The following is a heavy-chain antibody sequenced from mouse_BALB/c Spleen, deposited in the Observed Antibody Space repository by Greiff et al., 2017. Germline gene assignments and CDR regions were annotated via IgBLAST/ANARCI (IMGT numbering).Heavy chain of an antibody. Sequence: EVQVVESGGGLVQPGGSLKLSCAASGFTFSSYGMSWVRQTPDKRLELVATIISNGGSTYYPDSVKGRFTISRDNAKNTLYLQMSSLKSEDTDMYYCAAYDGDDWGEGTRRTDSA. CDR1: GFTFSSYG. CDR3: AAYDGDD. J-gene: IGHJ2*03. V-gene: IGHV5-6-3*01. D-gene: IGHD2-3*01. CDR2: IISNGGST.